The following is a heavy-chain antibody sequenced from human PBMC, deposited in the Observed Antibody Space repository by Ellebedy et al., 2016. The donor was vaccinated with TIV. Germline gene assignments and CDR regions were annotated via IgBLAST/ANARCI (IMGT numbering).Heavy chain of an antibody. CDR3: AKDVNDYVWGSYRQNVDY. V-gene: IGHV3-23*01. CDR1: GFTFSSYA. D-gene: IGHD3-16*02. J-gene: IGHJ4*02. CDR2: ISGSGGST. Sequence: GGSLRLXXAASGFTFSSYAMSWVRQAPGKGLEWVSAISGSGGSTYYADSVKGRFTISRDNSKNTLYLQMNSLRAEDTAVYYCAKDVNDYVWGSYRQNVDYWGQGTLVTVSS.